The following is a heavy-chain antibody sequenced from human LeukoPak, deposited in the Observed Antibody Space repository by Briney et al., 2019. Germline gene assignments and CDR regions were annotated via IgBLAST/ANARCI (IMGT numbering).Heavy chain of an antibody. D-gene: IGHD5-18*01. CDR1: GFTASSNY. CDR3: AREVLDTAMALGY. Sequence: PGGSLRLSCAASGFTASSNYMSWVRQAPGEGLEWVSIIYSGGTTYYADSVKGRFTISRDNSKNTLYLQMNSLRAEDTAVYYCAREVLDTAMALGYWGQGTLVTVSS. CDR2: IYSGGTT. V-gene: IGHV3-66*01. J-gene: IGHJ4*02.